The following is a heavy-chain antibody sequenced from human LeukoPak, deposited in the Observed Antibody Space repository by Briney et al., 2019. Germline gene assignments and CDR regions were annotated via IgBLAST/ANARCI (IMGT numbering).Heavy chain of an antibody. V-gene: IGHV4-59*01. Sequence: KPSETLSLTCTVSGGSISSYYWSWIRQPPGKGLEWIGYIYYSGSTNYHPSLKSRVTISVDTSKNQFSLKLSSVTAADTAVYYCARVRRSAVAGLWLDYWGQGTLVTVSS. CDR3: ARVRRSAVAGLWLDY. D-gene: IGHD6-19*01. J-gene: IGHJ4*02. CDR2: IYYSGST. CDR1: GGSISSYY.